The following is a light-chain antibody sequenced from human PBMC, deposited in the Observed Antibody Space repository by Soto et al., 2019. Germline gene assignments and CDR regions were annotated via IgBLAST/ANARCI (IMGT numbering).Light chain of an antibody. CDR1: QSISNW. V-gene: IGKV1-5*01. CDR3: QQYNSYS. CDR2: HAS. J-gene: IGKJ1*01. Sequence: RMYMSAFTVPANKGDRVTITCRASQSISNWLAWYQQKPGTAPKLLIYHASTLESGVPSRFSGSGSGTEFTLTISSLQPDDFATYYCQQYNSYSFGQGTKVDIK.